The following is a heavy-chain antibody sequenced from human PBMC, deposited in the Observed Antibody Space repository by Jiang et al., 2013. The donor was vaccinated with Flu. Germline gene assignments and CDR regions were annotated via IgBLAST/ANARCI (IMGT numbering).Heavy chain of an antibody. V-gene: IGHV3-30*04. CDR2: ISNDGSDK. CDR1: GFTFSGYE. J-gene: IGHJ5*02. CDR3: ASLDKIVA. Sequence: QLLESGGGVVQPGRSLTLSCVASGFTFSGYEMYWVRQAPGRGLEWVALISNDGSDKNYADSVKGRFSISRDNSKNTLYLQMNSLREEDTALYYCASLDKIVAWGQGSQVTVSS. D-gene: IGHD1-26*01.